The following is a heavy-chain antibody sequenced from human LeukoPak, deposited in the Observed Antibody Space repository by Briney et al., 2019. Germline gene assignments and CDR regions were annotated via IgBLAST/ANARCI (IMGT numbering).Heavy chain of an antibody. J-gene: IGHJ4*02. V-gene: IGHV4-39*01. CDR1: GGSITGSTYY. CDR2: VIHSGTT. Sequence: PSETLSLTCTVSGGSITGSTYYWGWIRQPPGKGLEWIVSVIHSGTTYYNPSLRSRVIVSMDASKKQFSLRLSSVTAADTAVYYCARHDYDSSGHRRDYYFDYWSQGTLVTVSS. CDR3: ARHDYDSSGHRRDYYFDY. D-gene: IGHD3-22*01.